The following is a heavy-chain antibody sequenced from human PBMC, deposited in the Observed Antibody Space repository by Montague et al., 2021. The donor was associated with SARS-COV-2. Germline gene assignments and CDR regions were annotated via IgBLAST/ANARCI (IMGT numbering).Heavy chain of an antibody. D-gene: IGHD3-22*01. J-gene: IGHJ4*02. Sequence: SETLSLTCTVSGGSISSYYWNWIRQPPGKGLEWIGYNYYSGRTNYNPSLKSRVTISVDTSKNQFSLKLSSVTAADTAVYYCARGGGSGYRYYFDYWGQGSLVTVSS. V-gene: IGHV4-59*01. CDR1: GGSISSYY. CDR3: ARGGGSGYRYYFDY. CDR2: NYYSGRT.